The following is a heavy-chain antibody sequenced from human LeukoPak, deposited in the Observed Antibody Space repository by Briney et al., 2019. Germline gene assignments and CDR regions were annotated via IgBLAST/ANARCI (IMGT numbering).Heavy chain of an antibody. D-gene: IGHD6-13*01. V-gene: IGHV4-4*02. Sequence: SETLSLTCAVSGGSISSNNWWIWVRQSPEKGLEWIGEIYHDGSTNYNPSLKSRVTISMDKSKNQLSLKLNFVTAADTAVYYCARAYSSTWYGYFDYWGQGSLVTVSS. CDR1: GGSISSNNW. CDR2: IYHDGST. CDR3: ARAYSSTWYGYFDY. J-gene: IGHJ4*02.